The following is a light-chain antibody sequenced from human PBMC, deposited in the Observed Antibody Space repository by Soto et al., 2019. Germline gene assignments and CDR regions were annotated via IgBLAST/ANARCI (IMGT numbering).Light chain of an antibody. CDR2: SND. J-gene: IGLJ7*01. V-gene: IGLV1-44*01. CDR3: AAWDDSLNGHVV. Sequence: QSVLTQPPSASGTPGQRVTISCSGSSSNIGSNTVSWFQQLPGTAPKLLIHSNDQRPSGVPDRFSGSKSGTSASLAISGLQSEDEADYHCAAWDDSLNGHVVFGGGTQLTVL. CDR1: SSNIGSNT.